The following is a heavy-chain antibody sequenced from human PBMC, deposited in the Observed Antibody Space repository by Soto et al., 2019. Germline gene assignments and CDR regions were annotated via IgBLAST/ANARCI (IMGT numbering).Heavy chain of an antibody. Sequence: GGSLRLSCVASGFTFSSYAMSWVRQAPGKGLEWVSTITSSGANTYYADSVKGRFTISRDNSKNTLYLQMNSLRAEDTAVYYCAKDLQQWLVRDFDYWGQGTLVTVSS. J-gene: IGHJ4*02. CDR3: AKDLQQWLVRDFDY. CDR2: ITSSGANT. V-gene: IGHV3-23*01. D-gene: IGHD6-19*01. CDR1: GFTFSSYA.